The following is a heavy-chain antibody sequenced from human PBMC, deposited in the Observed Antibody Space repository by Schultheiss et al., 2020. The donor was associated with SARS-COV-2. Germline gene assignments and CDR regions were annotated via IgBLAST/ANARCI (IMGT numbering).Heavy chain of an antibody. CDR3: ARDRAYCSGGSCYSHGMDV. Sequence: GGSLRLSCAVSGFTFSYFSMNWVRQAPGKGLEWVASISSSSSYIYYADSVKGRFTISRDNAKNSLYLQMNSLRAEDTAVYYCARDRAYCSGGSCYSHGMDVWGQGTTVTVSS. V-gene: IGHV3-21*01. J-gene: IGHJ6*02. D-gene: IGHD2-15*01. CDR1: GFTFSYFS. CDR2: ISSSSSYI.